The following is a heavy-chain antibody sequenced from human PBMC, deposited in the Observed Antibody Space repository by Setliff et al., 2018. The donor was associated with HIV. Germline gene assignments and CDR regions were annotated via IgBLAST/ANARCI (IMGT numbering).Heavy chain of an antibody. Sequence: SETLSLTCTVSGGSISSYYWNWIRQPPGKGLEWIGYIYYSGVTNYNPSLKSRVTISLDTSKNQFSLKLTSVTAADTAVYYCARDTSGDYWGQGTPVTASS. J-gene: IGHJ4*02. CDR1: GGSISSYY. CDR3: ARDTSGDY. V-gene: IGHV4-59*01. CDR2: IYYSGVT. D-gene: IGHD3-10*01.